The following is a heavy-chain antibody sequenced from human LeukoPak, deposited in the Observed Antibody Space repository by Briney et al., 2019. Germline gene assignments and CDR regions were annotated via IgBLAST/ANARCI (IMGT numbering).Heavy chain of an antibody. V-gene: IGHV3-33*08. Sequence: GRSLRLSCAASGFTFSSYGMHWVRQAPGNGLEWVAVIWYDGSNKYYADSVKGRFTISRDNSKNTLYLQMNSLRAEDTAVYYCARDLGLTTFDYWGQGTLVTVSS. CDR2: IWYDGSNK. CDR1: GFTFSSYG. D-gene: IGHD4-4*01. J-gene: IGHJ4*02. CDR3: ARDLGLTTFDY.